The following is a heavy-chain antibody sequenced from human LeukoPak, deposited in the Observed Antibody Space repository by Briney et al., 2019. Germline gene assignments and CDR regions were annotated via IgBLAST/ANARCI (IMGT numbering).Heavy chain of an antibody. CDR1: GGSIYSSDYY. CDR3: ARRNFGGVIHY. CDR2: IYYSGST. Sequence: SETLSLTCTVSGGSIYSSDYYWGWIRQAPGKGLEWIGSIYYSGSTYYNPSLKSRVTISVDTSKNQFSLKLSSVTAADTVVYFCARRNFGGVIHYWGQGTLVTVSS. V-gene: IGHV4-39*01. J-gene: IGHJ4*02. D-gene: IGHD3-16*01.